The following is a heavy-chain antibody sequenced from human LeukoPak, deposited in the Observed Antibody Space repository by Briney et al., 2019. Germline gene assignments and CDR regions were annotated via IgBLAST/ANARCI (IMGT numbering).Heavy chain of an antibody. CDR3: ARGPSYGDYSRLQRPSARQAAFDI. V-gene: IGHV4-34*01. D-gene: IGHD4-17*01. CDR1: GGSISSAGYY. Sequence: SQTLSLTCSVSGGSISSAGYYWSWIRQPPGKGLEWIGEINHSGSTNYNPSLKSRVTISVDTSKNQFSLKLSSVTAADTAVYYCARGPSYGDYSRLQRPSARQAAFDIWGQGTMVTVSS. CDR2: INHSGST. J-gene: IGHJ3*02.